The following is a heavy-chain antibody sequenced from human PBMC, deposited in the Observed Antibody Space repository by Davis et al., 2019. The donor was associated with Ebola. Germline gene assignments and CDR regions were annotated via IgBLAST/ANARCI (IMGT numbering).Heavy chain of an antibody. D-gene: IGHD6-6*01. CDR3: ARSSIAARPGYYYGMDV. J-gene: IGHJ6*02. CDR2: ISGSGGST. V-gene: IGHV3-23*01. Sequence: GGSLRLSCAASGFTFSSYWMSWVRQAPGKGLEWVSAISGSGGSTYYADSVKGRFTISRDNAKNSLYLQMNSLRAEDTAVYYCARSSIAARPGYYYGMDVWGQGTTVTVSS. CDR1: GFTFSSYW.